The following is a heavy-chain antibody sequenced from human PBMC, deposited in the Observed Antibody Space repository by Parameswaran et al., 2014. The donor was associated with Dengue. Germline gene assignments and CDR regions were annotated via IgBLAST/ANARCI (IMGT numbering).Heavy chain of an antibody. Sequence: GESLKISCAASGFTFSGSAMHWVRQASGKGLEWVGRIRSKANSYATAYAASVKGRFTISRDDSKNTAYLQMNSLKTEDTAVYYCTSYSSNRPFDYWGQGTLVTVSS. J-gene: IGHJ4*02. CDR1: GFTFSGSA. CDR2: IRSKANSYAT. D-gene: IGHD6-13*01. V-gene: IGHV3-73*01. CDR3: TSYSSNRPFDY.